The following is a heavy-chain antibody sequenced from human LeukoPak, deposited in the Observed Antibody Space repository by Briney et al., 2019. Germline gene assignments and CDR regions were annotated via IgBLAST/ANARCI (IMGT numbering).Heavy chain of an antibody. J-gene: IGHJ4*02. CDR3: ARETGSSGWYYLTDRYYFDY. V-gene: IGHV3-9*01. CDR2: ISWNSGSI. D-gene: IGHD6-19*01. Sequence: PGGSLRLSCAASGFTFDDYAMHWVRQAPGKGLEWVSGISWNSGSIGYADSVKGRFTISRDNAKNSLYLQMNSLRAEDTAVYYCARETGSSGWYYLTDRYYFDYWGQGTLVTVSS. CDR1: GFTFDDYA.